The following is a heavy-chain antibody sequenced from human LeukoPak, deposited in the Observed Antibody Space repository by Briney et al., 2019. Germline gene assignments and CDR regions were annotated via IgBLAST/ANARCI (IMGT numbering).Heavy chain of an antibody. Sequence: GESLKSSCKGYGYSFISYWIGWVRQMPGKGLEGMGIIYPADSDTRYSPSFQGQVTISADKSISTAYLQWSSLKASDTAMYYCARSVDRNYFDYWGQGTLVTVSS. J-gene: IGHJ4*02. CDR2: IYPADSDT. CDR3: ARSVDRNYFDY. V-gene: IGHV5-51*01. D-gene: IGHD1-14*01. CDR1: GYSFISYW.